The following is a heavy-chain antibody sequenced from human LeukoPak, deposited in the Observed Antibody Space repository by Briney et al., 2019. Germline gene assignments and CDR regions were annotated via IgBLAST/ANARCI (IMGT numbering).Heavy chain of an antibody. J-gene: IGHJ4*02. CDR3: ARVSSMLRGPLVIYYFDF. D-gene: IGHD3-10*01. CDR1: GFTFSSYC. V-gene: IGHV3-21*04. Sequence: PGGSLRLSCAASGFTFSSYCMDWVRQTPGKGLEWVSSISSSSSYIYYADSVKGRFTISRDNSKNTFYLQMNSLRADDTAVYYCARVSSMLRGPLVIYYFDFWGQGTLVTVSS. CDR2: ISSSSSYI.